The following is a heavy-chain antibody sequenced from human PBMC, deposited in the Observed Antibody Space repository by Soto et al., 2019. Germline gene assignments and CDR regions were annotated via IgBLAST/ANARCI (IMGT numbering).Heavy chain of an antibody. CDR1: GFTFSSYA. Sequence: EVQLLESGGGLVQPGGSLRLSCAASGFTFSSYAMSWVRQAPGKGLEWVSAISGSGGSTYYADSVKGRFTISRDNSKNTLYLQMNSLRAEDTAVYYCAKSVRMIVDYYYGVDVWGQGTTVTVSS. CDR2: ISGSGGST. J-gene: IGHJ6*02. V-gene: IGHV3-23*01. CDR3: AKSVRMIVDYYYGVDV. D-gene: IGHD3-22*01.